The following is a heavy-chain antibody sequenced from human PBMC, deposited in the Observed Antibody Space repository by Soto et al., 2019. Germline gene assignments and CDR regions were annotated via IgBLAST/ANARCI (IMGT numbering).Heavy chain of an antibody. J-gene: IGHJ4*02. CDR2: IRSKSNSYAT. Sequence: EVQLVESGGGLVQPGGSLKLSCAVSGFTFSGSAMHWVRQASGKGLEWVGRIRSKSNSYATAYAASVKGRFTISRDDSKNTAYLQMNSLKTEGTAVYYCTGGYGDYVRDYWGQGTLVTVSS. V-gene: IGHV3-73*01. D-gene: IGHD4-17*01. CDR1: GFTFSGSA. CDR3: TGGYGDYVRDY.